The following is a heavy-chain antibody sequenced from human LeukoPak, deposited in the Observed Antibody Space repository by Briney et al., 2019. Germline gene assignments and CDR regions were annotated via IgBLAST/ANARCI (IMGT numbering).Heavy chain of an antibody. CDR2: LSGDGRRT. Sequence: GSLRLSCAASGFTLLDSAMHWGRPAPGEGLEWVSLLSGDGRRTFYQDSVEGRFTISRYNSKNSLYLQMNSLRAEDTGLYYCAKDMRPDSSGKGAFDIWGQGTMVTVSS. CDR3: AKDMRPDSSGKGAFDI. J-gene: IGHJ3*02. CDR1: GFTLLDSA. D-gene: IGHD3-22*01. V-gene: IGHV3-43*02.